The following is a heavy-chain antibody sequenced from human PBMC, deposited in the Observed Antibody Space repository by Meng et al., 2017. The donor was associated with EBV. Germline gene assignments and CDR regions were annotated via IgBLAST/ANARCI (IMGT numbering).Heavy chain of an antibody. D-gene: IGHD5-12*01. CDR1: GYTFTGYY. CDR2: INPNSGDT. Sequence: QVQLVQSGAEVKNPXXPXKVSCKASGYTFTGYYIHWVRQAPGQGLEWMGRINPNSGDTNYAQKFQGRVTMTRDTSISTAYMDLSSLTSDDTAVYYCASRGDAGFDFWGQGTLVTVSS. V-gene: IGHV1-2*06. CDR3: ASRGDAGFDF. J-gene: IGHJ4*02.